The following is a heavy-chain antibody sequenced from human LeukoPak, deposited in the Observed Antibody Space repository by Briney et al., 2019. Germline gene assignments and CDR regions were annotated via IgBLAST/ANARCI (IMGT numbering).Heavy chain of an antibody. Sequence: GGSLGLSCAASGLTFSSYAMSWVRQAPGKGLEWVSVISDNGGSTYNADSVKGRFTISRDNSKNALYLQMNSLRAEDTAVYYCAKFQCSSTSCYTYYYYGMDVWGQGTTVTVSS. CDR1: GLTFSSYA. D-gene: IGHD2-2*02. CDR2: ISDNGGST. CDR3: AKFQCSSTSCYTYYYYGMDV. J-gene: IGHJ6*02. V-gene: IGHV3-23*01.